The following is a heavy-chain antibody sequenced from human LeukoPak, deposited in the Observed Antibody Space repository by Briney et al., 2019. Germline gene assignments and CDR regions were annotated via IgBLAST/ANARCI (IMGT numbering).Heavy chain of an antibody. CDR3: ASGGGIAAREKAFDI. CDR2: IYYSGST. Sequence: SETLSLTCTVSGGSISSSSYYWGWIRQPPGKGLEWIGSIYYSGSTYYNPSLKSRVTISVDTSKNQFSLKLSSVTAADTAVYYCASGGGIAAREKAFDIWGQGTMVTVSS. J-gene: IGHJ3*02. V-gene: IGHV4-39*07. CDR1: GGSISSSSYY. D-gene: IGHD6-6*01.